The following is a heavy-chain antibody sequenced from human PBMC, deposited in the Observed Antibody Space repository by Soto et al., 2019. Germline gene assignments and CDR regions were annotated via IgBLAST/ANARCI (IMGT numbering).Heavy chain of an antibody. CDR1: GYTFTSYW. D-gene: IGHD5-18*01. V-gene: IGHV5-10-1*01. J-gene: IGHJ4*02. CDR3: AATGYTYGYHFDH. Sequence: GESVKISCKASGYTFTSYWITWVRQMPGRGLEWMGRIDPSDSSTNYSPSFQGHVTISTDKSITTAHLQWSSLKVSDTAMYYCAATGYTYGYHFDHWGQGTQVTVSS. CDR2: IDPSDSST.